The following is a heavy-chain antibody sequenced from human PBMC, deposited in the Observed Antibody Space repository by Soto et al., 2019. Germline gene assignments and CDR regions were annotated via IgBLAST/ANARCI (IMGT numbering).Heavy chain of an antibody. J-gene: IGHJ4*02. D-gene: IGHD1-26*01. CDR1: GFTFSDYP. V-gene: IGHV3-23*01. CDR3: AKAVDHLAWGVFDN. CDR2: ISVRGGNI. Sequence: WRSLRLSCVVSGFTFSDYPMSWVRQAPGKGLEWVSIISVRGGNIHYGDSVKGRFTVSRDNSRDSLFLQMNNMRVEDTAVYFCAKAVDHLAWGVFDNWGQGTLVTVSS.